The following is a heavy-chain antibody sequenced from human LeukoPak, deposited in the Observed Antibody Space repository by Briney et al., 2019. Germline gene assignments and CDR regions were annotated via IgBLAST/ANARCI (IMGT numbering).Heavy chain of an antibody. CDR1: GGSISSYY. Sequence: SEALSLTCTVSGGSISSYYWSWTRQPAGKGLEWIGRIYTSGSTNYNPSLKSRVTMSVDTSKNQFSLKLSSVTAADTAVYFCARDLSGSLYFDYWGQGVLVTVSS. CDR3: ARDLSGSLYFDY. D-gene: IGHD3-10*01. V-gene: IGHV4-4*07. CDR2: IYTSGST. J-gene: IGHJ4*02.